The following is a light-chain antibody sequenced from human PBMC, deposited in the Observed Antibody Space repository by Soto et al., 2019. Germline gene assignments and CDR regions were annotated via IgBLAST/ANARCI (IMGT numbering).Light chain of an antibody. CDR3: ASWDDSLKGLV. CDR1: SSNIGSNT. J-gene: IGLJ7*01. V-gene: IGLV1-44*01. CDR2: TDD. Sequence: QSVLTQPPSASGTPGQRVTISCSGSSSNIGSNTVTWYQQLPGTAPKLLISTDDQRPSGVPDRFSGSKSGSSASLAISGLQSQDEADYYCASWDDSLKGLVFGGGTQLTVL.